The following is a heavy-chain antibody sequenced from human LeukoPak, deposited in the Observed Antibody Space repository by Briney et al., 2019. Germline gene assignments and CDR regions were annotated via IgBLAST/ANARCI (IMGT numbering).Heavy chain of an antibody. CDR2: IYYSGST. CDR1: GGSISSSSYY. V-gene: IGHV4-39*07. Sequence: SETLSLTCTVSGGSISSSSYYWGWIRQPPGKGLEWIGSIYYSGSTYYNPSLKSRVTISVDTSKNQFSLKLSSVTAADTAVYYCARVEAPMIVVNPAYCYGMDVWGQGTTVTVSS. D-gene: IGHD3-22*01. J-gene: IGHJ6*02. CDR3: ARVEAPMIVVNPAYCYGMDV.